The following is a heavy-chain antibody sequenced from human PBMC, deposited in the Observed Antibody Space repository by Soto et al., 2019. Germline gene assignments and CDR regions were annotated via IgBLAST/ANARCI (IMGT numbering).Heavy chain of an antibody. CDR3: ANLGGWGTSFGVVIRDH. D-gene: IGHD3-3*01. CDR1: GFTFSTSR. J-gene: IGHJ4*01. CDR2: INGDGSGI. Sequence: VQLVESGGGLVQPGGSLRLSCIASGFTFSTSRMHWVRQAPGKGLVWVSRINGDGSGITYADSVKGRFTISRDNAKNTVYLQMYSLRAEATAVYYCANLGGWGTSFGVVIRDHWGHGTLVTVSS. V-gene: IGHV3-74*01.